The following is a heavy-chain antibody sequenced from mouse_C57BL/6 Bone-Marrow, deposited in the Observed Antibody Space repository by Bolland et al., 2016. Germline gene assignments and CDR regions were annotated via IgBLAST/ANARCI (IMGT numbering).Heavy chain of an antibody. V-gene: IGHV1-52*01. D-gene: IGHD3-1*01. CDR3: ARLGGGGDAMDY. Sequence: HYNQKFKDKATLTVDKSSSTAYMQLSSLTSEDSAVYYCARLGGGGDAMDYWGQGTT. J-gene: IGHJ2*01.